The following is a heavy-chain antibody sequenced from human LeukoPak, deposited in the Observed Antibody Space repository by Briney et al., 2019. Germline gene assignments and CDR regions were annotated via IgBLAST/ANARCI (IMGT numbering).Heavy chain of an antibody. J-gene: IGHJ4*02. Sequence: GASVKVSCKASGYTFTGYYMHWVRQAPGQGLEWMGWINPNSGGTNYAQKFQGRVTMTRDTSISTAYMGLSRLRSDDTAVYYCARDRASIAARFYFDYWGQETLVTVSS. CDR1: GYTFTGYY. D-gene: IGHD6-6*01. CDR2: INPNSGGT. CDR3: ARDRASIAARFYFDY. V-gene: IGHV1-2*02.